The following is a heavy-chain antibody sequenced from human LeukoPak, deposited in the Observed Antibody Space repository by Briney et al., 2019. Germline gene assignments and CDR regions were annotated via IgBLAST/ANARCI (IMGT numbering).Heavy chain of an antibody. Sequence: ASVKVSCKASGYTFTNYAMNWVRQAPGQGLEWMGWINTNTGNPTYAQGFTGRFVFSLDTSVSTAYLQISRLKAEDTAVYYCARAVAGTHKEAFEIWGRGTMVTVSS. CDR2: INTNTGNP. CDR1: GYTFTNYA. V-gene: IGHV7-4-1*02. J-gene: IGHJ3*02. CDR3: ARAVAGTHKEAFEI. D-gene: IGHD6-19*01.